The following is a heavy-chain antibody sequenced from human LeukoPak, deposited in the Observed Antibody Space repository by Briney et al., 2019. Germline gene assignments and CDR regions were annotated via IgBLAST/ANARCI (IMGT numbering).Heavy chain of an antibody. V-gene: IGHV3-21*01. J-gene: IGHJ3*02. Sequence: GGSLRLSCAASGFTFSSYSMNWVRQAPGKGLEWVSSISSSSSYIYYADSVKGRFTISRDNAKNSLYLQMNSLRAEDTAVYYCARGRRQYYYGSSGYFDDAFDIWGQGTMVTVSS. CDR3: ARGRRQYYYGSSGYFDDAFDI. CDR1: GFTFSSYS. CDR2: ISSSSSYI. D-gene: IGHD3-22*01.